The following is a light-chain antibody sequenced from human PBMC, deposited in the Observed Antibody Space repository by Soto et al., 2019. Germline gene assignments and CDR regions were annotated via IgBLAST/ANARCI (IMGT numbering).Light chain of an antibody. J-gene: IGLJ2*01. CDR1: SSNIGNNY. V-gene: IGLV1-51*01. CDR2: DNN. Sequence: QSVLTQPPSGSAAPGQKVTTSCSGSSSNIGNNYVSWYQQLPGTAPKLLIYDNNKRPSGIPDRFSGSKSGTSATLGITGPQTGDEADYYCGTWDSSLSAVVFGGGTKVTVL. CDR3: GTWDSSLSAVV.